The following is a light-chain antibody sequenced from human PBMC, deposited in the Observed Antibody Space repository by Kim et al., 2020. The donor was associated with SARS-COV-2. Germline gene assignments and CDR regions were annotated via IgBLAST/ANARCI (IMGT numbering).Light chain of an antibody. V-gene: IGKV1-5*01. J-gene: IGKJ4*01. CDR1: QSITSG. Sequence: TLSASVGDTVTITCRASQSITSGLASYQQKPGKVPKLLIYLVSNLDSGVPSRFSGSGSGTQFTLTISSLQPDDFATYYCQQHNGYFGGGTKVDIK. CDR2: LVS. CDR3: QQHNGY.